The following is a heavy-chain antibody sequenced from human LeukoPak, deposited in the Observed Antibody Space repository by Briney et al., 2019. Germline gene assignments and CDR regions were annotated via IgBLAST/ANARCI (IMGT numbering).Heavy chain of an antibody. CDR1: GGTFSSYA. Sequence: SVKVSCKASGGTFSSYAISWVRQAPGQGLEWMGGIIPIFGTANYAQKFQGRVTITADESTSTAYMELSSLRSEDTAVYYCARDLKDCSGGSCYYNWFDPWGQGTLVTVSS. D-gene: IGHD2-15*01. CDR2: IIPIFGTA. J-gene: IGHJ5*02. V-gene: IGHV1-69*13. CDR3: ARDLKDCSGGSCYYNWFDP.